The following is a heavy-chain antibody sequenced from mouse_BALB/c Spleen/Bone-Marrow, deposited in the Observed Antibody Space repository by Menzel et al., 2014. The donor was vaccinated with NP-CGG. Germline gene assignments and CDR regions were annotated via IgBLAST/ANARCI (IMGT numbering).Heavy chain of an antibody. V-gene: IGHV4-1*02. CDR2: INPDSSTI. D-gene: IGHD2-3*01. CDR1: GFDFSRYW. J-gene: IGHJ3*01. Sequence: EVQVVESGGGLVQPGGSLKLSCAASGFDFSRYWMSWVRQAPGKGLEWIGEINPDSSTINYTPSLKDKFIISRDNAKNALYLQISKVRSEDTALNYCAGRGDGYYWFAYWGQGTLVTVSA. CDR3: AGRGDGYYWFAY.